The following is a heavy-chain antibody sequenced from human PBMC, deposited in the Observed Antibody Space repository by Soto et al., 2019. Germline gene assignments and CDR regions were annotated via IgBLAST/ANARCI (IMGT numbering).Heavy chain of an antibody. CDR3: ARVASSDLGIDY. J-gene: IGHJ4*02. Sequence: GASLKISCKGSGYSFTSFWIAWLRQMPGKGLEWMGIIYPGDSATTYSPPFHGQVTISADKSISTAYLQWSGLKASDTAMYYCARVASSDLGIDYWGQGTLVTVSS. CDR1: GYSFTSFW. CDR2: IYPGDSAT. V-gene: IGHV5-51*01. D-gene: IGHD3-22*01.